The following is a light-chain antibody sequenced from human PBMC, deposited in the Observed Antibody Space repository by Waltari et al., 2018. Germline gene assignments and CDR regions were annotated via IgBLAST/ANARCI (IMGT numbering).Light chain of an antibody. CDR1: SGSVSTRNW. CDR3: MLYMGNGIWI. V-gene: IGLV8-61*01. Sequence: TVVTQEPSLSVYPGGTVTLTCGLSSGSVSTRNWHSWYQQAPGQAPRTLIYNTNTRPSGVPDRFSGSILGNKAALTITGAQADDESDYYCMLYMGNGIWIFGGGTRLTVL. CDR2: NTN. J-gene: IGLJ2*01.